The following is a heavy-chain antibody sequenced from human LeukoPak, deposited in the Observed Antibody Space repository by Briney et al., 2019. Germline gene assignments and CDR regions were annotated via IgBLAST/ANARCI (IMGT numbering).Heavy chain of an antibody. CDR1: GFTFSSYS. CDR3: ARADFVSIAASIY. V-gene: IGHV3-21*01. D-gene: IGHD6-6*01. J-gene: IGHJ4*02. Sequence: PGGSLRLSCAASGFTFSSYSMNWVRQTPGKGLEWVSSISSSSSYIYYADSVKGRFTISRDNAKNSLYLQMNSLRAEDTAVYYCARADFVSIAASIYWGQGTLVTVSS. CDR2: ISSSSSYI.